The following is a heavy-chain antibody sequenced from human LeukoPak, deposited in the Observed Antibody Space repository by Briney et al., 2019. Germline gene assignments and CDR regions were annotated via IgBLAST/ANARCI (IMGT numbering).Heavy chain of an antibody. J-gene: IGHJ6*03. V-gene: IGHV3-15*01. CDR2: IKSKTDGGTT. Sequence: WIRQPPGKGLEWVGRIKSKTDGGTTDYAAPVKGRFTISRDDSKNTLYLQMNSLKTEDTAVYYCTTSGLPYYYYYYMDVWGKGTTVTVSS. CDR3: TTSGLPYYYYYYMDV.